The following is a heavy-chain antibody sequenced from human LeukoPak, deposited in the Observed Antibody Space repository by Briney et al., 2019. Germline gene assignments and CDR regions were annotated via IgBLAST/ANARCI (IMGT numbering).Heavy chain of an antibody. D-gene: IGHD5-18*01. CDR1: GFIFGDHA. J-gene: IGHJ6*02. CDR2: IRSKAYGGAI. V-gene: IGHV3-49*04. Sequence: GGSLRLSCAAYGFIFGDHAMSWVRQAPGKGLEWVGFIRSKAYGGAIEYAASVQGRFTISRDDSKGIAYLQMNSLETEDTAVYYCGRGPILLWIHNGIDVWGPGTTFTVSS. CDR3: GRGPILLWIHNGIDV.